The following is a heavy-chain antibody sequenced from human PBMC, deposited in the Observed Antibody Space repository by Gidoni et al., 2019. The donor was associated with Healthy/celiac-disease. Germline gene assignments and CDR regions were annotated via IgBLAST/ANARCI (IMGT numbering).Heavy chain of an antibody. CDR2: MNPNSGNT. Sequence: QVRLVQSGAEVKKPGASVKVSCKASGYTFTSYDIYWVRQATGQGLEWMGWMNPNSGNTGYAQKFQGRVTMTRNTSISTAYMDLSSLRSEDTAVYYCARGPRPLSWGRNKIAVAGFWGQGTLVTVSS. CDR1: GYTFTSYD. CDR3: ARGPRPLSWGRNKIAVAGF. D-gene: IGHD6-19*01. J-gene: IGHJ4*02. V-gene: IGHV1-8*01.